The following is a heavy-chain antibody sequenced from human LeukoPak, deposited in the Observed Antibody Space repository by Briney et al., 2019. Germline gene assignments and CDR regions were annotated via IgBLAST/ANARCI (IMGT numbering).Heavy chain of an antibody. CDR2: IYYSGST. V-gene: IGHV4-39*01. Sequence: PSETLSLTCTVSGGSISSSSYYWGWIRQPPWKGLEWSGSIYYSGSTYYNPSLKSRVTISVDTSKNQFSLKLSSVTAADTAVYYCARLLYCSSTSCLYYFDYWGQGTLVTVSS. CDR3: ARLLYCSSTSCLYYFDY. J-gene: IGHJ4*02. CDR1: GGSISSSSYY. D-gene: IGHD2-2*01.